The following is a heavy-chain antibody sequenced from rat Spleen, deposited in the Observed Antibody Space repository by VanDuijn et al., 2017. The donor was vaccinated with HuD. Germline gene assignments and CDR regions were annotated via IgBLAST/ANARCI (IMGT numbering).Heavy chain of an antibody. Sequence: EVQLVESGGGRVQPGRSLKLSCVASGFTFSTYWMYWIRQAPGKGLEWVSSINPDGGTTYYPDSVKGRFTISRDNAENTVYLQMNSLRSEDTATYYCANNYGSYGWFAYWGQGTLVTVSS. CDR3: ANNYGSYGWFAY. CDR2: INPDGGTT. V-gene: IGHV5-58*01. CDR1: GFTFSTYW. D-gene: IGHD1-3*01. J-gene: IGHJ3*01.